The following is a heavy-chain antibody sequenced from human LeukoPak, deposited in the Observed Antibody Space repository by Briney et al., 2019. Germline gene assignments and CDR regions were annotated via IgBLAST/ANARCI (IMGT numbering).Heavy chain of an antibody. CDR2: ISSSSSYI. Sequence: GGSLRLSCAASGFTFSSYSMNWVRQAPGEGLEWGSSISSSSSYIYYADSVKGRFTISTDNAKNSLYLQMNSLRAEDTAVYYCARVTDYGDYLDAFDIWGQGTMVTVSS. CDR3: ARVTDYGDYLDAFDI. V-gene: IGHV3-21*01. CDR1: GFTFSSYS. D-gene: IGHD4-17*01. J-gene: IGHJ3*02.